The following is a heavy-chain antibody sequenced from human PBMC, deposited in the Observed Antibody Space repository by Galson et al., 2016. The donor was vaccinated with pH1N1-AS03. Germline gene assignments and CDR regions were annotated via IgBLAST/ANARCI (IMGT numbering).Heavy chain of an antibody. Sequence: ETLSLTCTVAGDSISGLYWTWIRQVPGRGLEWIGQIHSSGATMQNPSLKSRVAISMDTSRKEVYLQLTSLTAADSAFYYCARVRLPLKFFDSWGQGILVTVSS. J-gene: IGHJ5*01. V-gene: IGHV4-4*08. CDR2: IHSSGAT. CDR1: GDSISGLY. CDR3: ARVRLPLKFFDS.